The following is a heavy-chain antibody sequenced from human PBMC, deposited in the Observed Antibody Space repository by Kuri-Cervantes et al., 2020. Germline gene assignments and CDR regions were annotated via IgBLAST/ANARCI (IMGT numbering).Heavy chain of an antibody. CDR2: IRSSGGTI. V-gene: IGHV3-48*03. D-gene: IGHD3-3*01. J-gene: IGHJ3*02. CDR3: AVGEDRVGWLPFDI. CDR1: GFTFKNYE. Sequence: GESLKISCAASGFTFKNYEMHWVRQAPGKGLEWVSNIRSSGGTIYYADSVKGRFSISRDNAKNSLYLQMNSLRAEDTALYYCAVGEDRVGWLPFDIWGQGTMVTVSS.